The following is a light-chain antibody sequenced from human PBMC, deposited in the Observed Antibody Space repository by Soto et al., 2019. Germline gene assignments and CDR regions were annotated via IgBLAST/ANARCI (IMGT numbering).Light chain of an antibody. CDR1: SSNIGAGYD. CDR3: QSYDNTLGLV. Sequence: QSVLTQPPSVSGAPGQRVTISCTGSSSNIGAGYDVHWYQKLPGTAPKLLISGNTNRPSGVPDRFSGSKSGTSASLAITGIQAEDEADYYCQSYDNTLGLVFGGGTKLTVL. V-gene: IGLV1-40*01. CDR2: GNT. J-gene: IGLJ2*01.